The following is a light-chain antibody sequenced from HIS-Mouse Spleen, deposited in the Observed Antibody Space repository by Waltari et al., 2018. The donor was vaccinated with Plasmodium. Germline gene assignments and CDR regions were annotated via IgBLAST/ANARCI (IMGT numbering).Light chain of an antibody. J-gene: IGKJ2*01. Sequence: DIQMTQSPSTLSASVGDRVTIPCRASQSISSWLAWYQQKPGKAPKLLIYKASSLESGVPSRFSGSGSGTEFTLTISRLQPDDFATYYCQQYNSYSYTFGQGTKLEIK. CDR2: KAS. CDR3: QQYNSYSYT. V-gene: IGKV1-5*03. CDR1: QSISSW.